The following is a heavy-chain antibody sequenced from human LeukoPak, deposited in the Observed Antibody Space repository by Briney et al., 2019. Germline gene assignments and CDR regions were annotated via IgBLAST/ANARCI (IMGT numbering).Heavy chain of an antibody. Sequence: ASVKVSCKASGYTFTGYYMHWVRQAPGQGLEWMGIINPSGGSTSYAQKFQGRVTITADESTSTAYMELSSLRSEDTAVYYCARARVGATPDYYYYYMDVWGKGTTVTISS. J-gene: IGHJ6*03. CDR1: GYTFTGYY. D-gene: IGHD1-26*01. CDR3: ARARVGATPDYYYYYMDV. V-gene: IGHV1-46*01. CDR2: INPSGGST.